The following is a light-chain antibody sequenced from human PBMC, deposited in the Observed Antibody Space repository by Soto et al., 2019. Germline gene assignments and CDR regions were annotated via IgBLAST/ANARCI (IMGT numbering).Light chain of an antibody. CDR1: SSDVGGYNY. Sequence: LTHPASVSGSPGQAITISCTGTSSDVGGYNYVSWYQQHPGKAPKLMIYEVSNRPSGVSDRFSGSKSGNTASLTISGLQAQEEADYYCTSYTSSSTPVFGTGTKVTVL. CDR2: EVS. V-gene: IGLV2-14*01. J-gene: IGLJ1*01. CDR3: TSYTSSSTPV.